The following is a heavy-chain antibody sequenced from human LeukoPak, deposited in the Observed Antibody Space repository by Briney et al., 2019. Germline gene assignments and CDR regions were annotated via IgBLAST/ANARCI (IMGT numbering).Heavy chain of an antibody. D-gene: IGHD2-15*01. CDR1: GYTFTNYV. CDR2: ISANDGNT. CDR3: ARGCSGATCYQLGYFYWLDP. J-gene: IGHJ5*02. V-gene: IGHV1-18*01. Sequence: ASVKVSCKASGYTFTNYVINWVRLAPGQGLEWMGWISANDGNTNYAQKLQGRVTMTTDTSTSTAYMELRSLTSDDTAVYYCARGCSGATCYQLGYFYWLDPWGQGTLVTVSS.